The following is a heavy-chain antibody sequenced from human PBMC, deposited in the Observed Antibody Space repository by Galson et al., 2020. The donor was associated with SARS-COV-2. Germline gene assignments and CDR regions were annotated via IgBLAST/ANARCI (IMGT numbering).Heavy chain of an antibody. J-gene: IGHJ3*02. CDR1: GFTFSSYE. V-gene: IGHV3-48*03. CDR3: ASSSGGAFDI. D-gene: IGHD3-22*01. CDR2: ISISGSTI. Sequence: GGSLRLSCAASGFTFSSYEMNWVRQAPGKGLEWVSYISISGSTIYYADSVKGRFTISRDNAKNSLYLQMNSLRAEDTAVYYCASSSGGAFDIWGKGKLVTVSS.